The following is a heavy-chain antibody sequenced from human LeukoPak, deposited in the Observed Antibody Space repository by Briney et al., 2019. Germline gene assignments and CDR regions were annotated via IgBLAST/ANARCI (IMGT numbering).Heavy chain of an antibody. CDR1: GFTFSSYE. CDR2: ISSSSSYI. CDR3: ARADSSGYAIFDY. V-gene: IGHV3-21*01. J-gene: IGHJ4*02. Sequence: PGGSLRLSCAASGFTFSSYEMNWVRQAPGKGLEWVSSISSSSSYIYYADSVKGRFTISRDNAKNSLYLQMNSLRAEDTAVYYCARADSSGYAIFDYWGQGTLVTVSS. D-gene: IGHD3-22*01.